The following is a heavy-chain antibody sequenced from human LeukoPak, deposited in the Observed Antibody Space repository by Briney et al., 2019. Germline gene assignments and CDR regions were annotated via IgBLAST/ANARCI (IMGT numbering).Heavy chain of an antibody. CDR3: AQRPSSDWA. Sequence: GGSLRLSCAASGFTFSSYAMSWVRQAPGKGLEWVSSINYSGGSTFYADSVKGRFTISRDNSDNTLYLQMNGLRAEDTAVYYCAQRPSSDWAWGQGALVIVSS. D-gene: IGHD3-22*01. CDR1: GFTFSSYA. J-gene: IGHJ5*02. CDR2: INYSGGST. V-gene: IGHV3-23*01.